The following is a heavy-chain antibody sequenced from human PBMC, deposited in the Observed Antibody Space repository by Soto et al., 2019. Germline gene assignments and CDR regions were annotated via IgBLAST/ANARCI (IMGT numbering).Heavy chain of an antibody. Sequence: ASVKVSCKASGGTFSSYAISWVRQAPGQGLEWMGGIIPIFGTANYAQKFQGRVTIAADKSTSTAYMELSSLRSEDTAVYYCARGFGRNYYYGMDVWGQGTTVTVSS. D-gene: IGHD3-3*01. CDR2: IIPIFGTA. J-gene: IGHJ6*02. CDR1: GGTFSSYA. V-gene: IGHV1-69*06. CDR3: ARGFGRNYYYGMDV.